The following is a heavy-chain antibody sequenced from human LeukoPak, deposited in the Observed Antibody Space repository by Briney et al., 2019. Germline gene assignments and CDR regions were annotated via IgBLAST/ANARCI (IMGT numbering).Heavy chain of an antibody. CDR3: ARPLYSGSYAWFFDY. Sequence: GSLRLSCAASGFTFSSYSMNWVRQAPGKGLEWVSSISSSSSYIYYADSVKGRFTISRDNVKNSLYLQMNSLRAEDTAVYYCARPLYSGSYAWFFDYWGQGALVTVSS. J-gene: IGHJ4*02. CDR2: ISSSSSYI. D-gene: IGHD1-26*01. CDR1: GFTFSSYS. V-gene: IGHV3-21*04.